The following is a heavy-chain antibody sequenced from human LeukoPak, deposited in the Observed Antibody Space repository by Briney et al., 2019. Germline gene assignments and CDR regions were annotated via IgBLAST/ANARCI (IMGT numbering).Heavy chain of an antibody. D-gene: IGHD2-2*01. CDR1: GFTLSSYW. CDR3: VRGTISWASSAFDI. Sequence: GGSLRLSCAASGFTLSSYWMHWVRQAPGKGLLLVSRINSDGSSTGYADSVKGRFTISRDNAKNTLFLRMNSLRAEDTAVYYCVRGTISWASSAFDIWGQGTMVTVSS. V-gene: IGHV3-74*01. CDR2: INSDGSST. J-gene: IGHJ3*02.